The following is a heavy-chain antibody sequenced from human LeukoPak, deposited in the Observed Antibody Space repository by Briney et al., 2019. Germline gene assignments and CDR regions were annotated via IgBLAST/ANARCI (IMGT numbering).Heavy chain of an antibody. V-gene: IGHV3-73*01. CDR2: IRSKANSYAT. CDR1: GFTLSGSA. D-gene: IGHD3-22*01. J-gene: IGHJ3*02. CDR3: TGITMIVETFDI. Sequence: GGSLKLSCAASGFTLSGSAMHWVRQASGKGLEWVGRIRSKANSYATAYGASVKGRFTISRDDSKNTAYLHLNSLKTEDTAVYYCTGITMIVETFDIWGQGTMVTVSS.